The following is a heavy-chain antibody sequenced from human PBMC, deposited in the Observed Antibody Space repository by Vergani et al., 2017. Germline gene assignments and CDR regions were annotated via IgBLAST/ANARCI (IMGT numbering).Heavy chain of an antibody. CDR1: GYSFTSYW. D-gene: IGHD3-3*01. Sequence: EVQLVQSGAEVKKPGESLKISCKGSGYSFTSYWIGWVRQRPGKGLEWMGIIYAGDSDVRYSPSFQGQVTMSVDKSLSTAYLQWSSLKASDTATYYCVKSHAFSSLYSSFNYFDPWGQGTQVTVSS. CDR3: VKSHAFSSLYSSFNYFDP. J-gene: IGHJ5*02. CDR2: IYAGDSDV. V-gene: IGHV5-51*03.